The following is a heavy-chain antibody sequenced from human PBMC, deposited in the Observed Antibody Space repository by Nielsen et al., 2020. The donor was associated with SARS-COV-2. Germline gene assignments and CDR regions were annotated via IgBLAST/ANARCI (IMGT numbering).Heavy chain of an antibody. D-gene: IGHD6-6*01. Sequence: GESLKISCAASGFTFSSYGMHWVRQAPGKGLEWVAVISYDGSNKYYADSVKGRFTISRDNSKNTLYLQMNSLRAEDTAVYYCAKDWAGGIAARLPFTPPPMDVWGQGTTVTVSS. CDR2: ISYDGSNK. V-gene: IGHV3-30*18. CDR3: AKDWAGGIAARLPFTPPPMDV. J-gene: IGHJ6*02. CDR1: GFTFSSYG.